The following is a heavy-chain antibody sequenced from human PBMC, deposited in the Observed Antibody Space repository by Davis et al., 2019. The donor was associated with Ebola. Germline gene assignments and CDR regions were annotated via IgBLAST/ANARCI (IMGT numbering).Heavy chain of an antibody. CDR3: AKGYCSGGRCYSGSDY. D-gene: IGHD2-15*01. CDR1: EYDFTSYW. Sequence: GESLKIPCQDSEYDFTSYWIGWVRQKPGKGLEWLGIIYPGDSDTRYSPSFEGQVTITADKSTSTAYLQWSSLKASDTAMYYCAKGYCSGGRCYSGSDYWGQGTLVTVSS. J-gene: IGHJ4*02. CDR2: IYPGDSDT. V-gene: IGHV5-51*01.